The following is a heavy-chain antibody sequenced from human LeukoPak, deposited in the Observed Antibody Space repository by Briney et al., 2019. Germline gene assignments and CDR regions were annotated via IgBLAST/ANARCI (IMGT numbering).Heavy chain of an antibody. CDR1: GVSMSTYQ. Sequence: PSETLSLTCTVSGVSMSTYQWTWIRQPPGKRPEWIGYISARGSTNYNPSLRSRVTISVDTSKNQFSLNLSSVTAADAAVYYCASRDYGYDYWGQGTLVTVSS. J-gene: IGHJ4*02. V-gene: IGHV4-4*09. CDR3: ASRDYGYDY. D-gene: IGHD3-10*01. CDR2: ISARGST.